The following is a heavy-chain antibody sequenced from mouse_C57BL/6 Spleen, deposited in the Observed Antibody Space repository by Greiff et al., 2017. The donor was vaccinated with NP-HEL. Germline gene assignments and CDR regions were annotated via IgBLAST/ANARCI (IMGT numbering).Heavy chain of an antibody. CDR2: IDPSDSET. V-gene: IGHV1-52*01. Sequence: QVQLQQPGAELVRPGSSVKLSCKASGYTFTSYWMHWVKQRPIQGLEWIGNIDPSDSETHYNQKFKDKATLTVDKSSSTAYMQLSSLTSEDSAVYYCARGEVYDGYYVNVDDWGKGTTLTVSS. J-gene: IGHJ2*01. D-gene: IGHD2-3*01. CDR1: GYTFTSYW. CDR3: ARGEVYDGYYVNVDD.